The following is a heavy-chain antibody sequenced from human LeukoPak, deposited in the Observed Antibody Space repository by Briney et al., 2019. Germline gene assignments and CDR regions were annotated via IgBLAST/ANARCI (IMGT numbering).Heavy chain of an antibody. J-gene: IGHJ4*02. D-gene: IGHD6-19*01. CDR2: ISSSSSYI. Sequence: GGSLRLSCAASGFTFSSYGMHWVRQAPGKGLEWVSSISSSSSYIYYADSVKGRFTISRDNAKNSLHLQMNSLRAEDTAVYYCARDIISSGWYGIDYWGQGTLVTVSS. V-gene: IGHV3-21*01. CDR1: GFTFSSYG. CDR3: ARDIISSGWYGIDY.